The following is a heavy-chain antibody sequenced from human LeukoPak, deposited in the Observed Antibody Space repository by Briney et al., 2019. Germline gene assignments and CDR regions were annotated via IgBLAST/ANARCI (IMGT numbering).Heavy chain of an antibody. D-gene: IGHD3-3*01. CDR1: GFTFGDYA. V-gene: IGHV3-9*01. CDR3: VKGPCNSGYYFFDP. J-gene: IGHJ5*02. CDR2: ISSNSGNI. Sequence: GGSLRLSCVASGFTFGDYAIHWVRQAPGKGLEWVSSISSNSGNIAYADSGKGRFTISRDNAKNSLFMQKNSLRVEDTAFYYWVKGPCNSGYYFFDPWGQGTLVTVSS.